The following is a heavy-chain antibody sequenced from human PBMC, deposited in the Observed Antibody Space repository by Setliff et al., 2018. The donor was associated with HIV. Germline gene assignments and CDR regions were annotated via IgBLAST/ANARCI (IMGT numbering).Heavy chain of an antibody. CDR1: GYTFTSYA. CDR2: INTHSGYT. V-gene: IGHV1-18*01. D-gene: IGHD2-2*01. CDR3: ARGSYYCSPTTCFHNYFAP. Sequence: ASVKVSCKASGYTFTSYAMHWVRQAPGQGLEWMGWINTHSGYTNYAQNVQGRVTVTTDTSTSTAYMELRSLRSDDPAVYYCARGSYYCSPTTCFHNYFAPWGLGTLVTVSS. J-gene: IGHJ5*02.